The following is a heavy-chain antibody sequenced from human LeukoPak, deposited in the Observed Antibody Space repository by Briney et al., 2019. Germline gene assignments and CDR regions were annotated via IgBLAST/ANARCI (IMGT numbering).Heavy chain of an antibody. J-gene: IGHJ4*02. Sequence: GGSLRLSCAASGFTFSSYEINWVRQAPGKGLEWVSYISSSGSTIYYADSVKGRFTISRDNAKNSLYLQMNSLKNEDTAVYYCVTEVSGSFPTWGQGTLVTVSS. D-gene: IGHD1-26*01. V-gene: IGHV3-48*03. CDR1: GFTFSSYE. CDR2: ISSSGSTI. CDR3: VTEVSGSFPT.